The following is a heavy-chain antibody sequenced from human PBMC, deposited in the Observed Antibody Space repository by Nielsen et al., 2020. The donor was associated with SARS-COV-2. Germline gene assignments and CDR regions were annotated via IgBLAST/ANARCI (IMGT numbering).Heavy chain of an antibody. CDR2: ISAHNGNT. CDR3: ARDASGMELLKDYFDY. D-gene: IGHD1-26*01. J-gene: IGHJ4*02. V-gene: IGHV1-18*01. Sequence: ASVKVSCKASGYTFTNYGISWVRQAPGQGLEWMGWISAHNGNTKYVQKLQGRVTMTTDTSTSTARMELRSLRSDDTAVYYCARDASGMELLKDYFDYWGQGTLVTVSP. CDR1: GYTFTNYG.